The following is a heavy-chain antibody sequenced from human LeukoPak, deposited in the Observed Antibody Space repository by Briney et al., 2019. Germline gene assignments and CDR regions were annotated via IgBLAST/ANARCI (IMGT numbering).Heavy chain of an antibody. CDR2: IYYSGGT. Sequence: SETLSLTCTVSGGSISSYYWSWIRQPPGKGLEWIGYIYYSGGTNYNPSLKSRVTISVDTSKNQFSLKLSSVTAADTAVYYCARVNYDSSGYSTTLDYWGQGTLVTVSS. CDR1: GGSISSYY. D-gene: IGHD3-22*01. CDR3: ARVNYDSSGYSTTLDY. J-gene: IGHJ4*02. V-gene: IGHV4-59*01.